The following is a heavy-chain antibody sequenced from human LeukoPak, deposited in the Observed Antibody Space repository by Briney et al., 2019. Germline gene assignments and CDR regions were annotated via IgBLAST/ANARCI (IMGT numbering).Heavy chain of an antibody. CDR3: ARDNNDFWSGYYTGIDY. CDR2: ISSSSSYI. J-gene: IGHJ4*02. Sequence: AGGSLRLSCAASGFTFSSYSMNWVRPAPGKGLEWVSFISSSSSYIYYADSVKGRFTISRDNAKNSLYLQMNSLRAEDTALYYCARDNNDFWSGYYTGIDYWGQGTLVTVSS. D-gene: IGHD3-3*01. CDR1: GFTFSSYS. V-gene: IGHV3-21*01.